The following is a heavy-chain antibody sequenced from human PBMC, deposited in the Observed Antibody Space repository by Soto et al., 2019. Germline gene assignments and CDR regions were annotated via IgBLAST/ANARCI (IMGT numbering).Heavy chain of an antibody. CDR2: IYYSGIS. J-gene: IGHJ3*02. CDR1: GGSISSGDYY. CDR3: ASDYDDSSGYYYGAAFDI. Sequence: QVQLQESGPGLVKPSQTLSLTCTVSGGSISSGDYYWSWIRQPPGKVLEWIGSIYYSGISYYQPSLNNRLTLSVDTAKNQFSLKLSSVTGADTAVYYCASDYDDSSGYYYGAAFDICGQGTMVTVSS. V-gene: IGHV4-30-4*01. D-gene: IGHD3-22*01.